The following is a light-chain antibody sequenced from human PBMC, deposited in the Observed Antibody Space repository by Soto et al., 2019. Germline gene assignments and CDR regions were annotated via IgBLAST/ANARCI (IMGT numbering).Light chain of an antibody. Sequence: QSVLTQPASVSGSTGQSITISCTVTSSDVGGYNYVSWYQQHPGKAPKLMIYEVSNRPSGVSNRFSGSKSGNTASLTISGLQAEDEADYYCSSYTSSSTYVFGTGTKVTVL. CDR2: EVS. V-gene: IGLV2-14*01. CDR1: SSDVGGYNY. J-gene: IGLJ1*01. CDR3: SSYTSSSTYV.